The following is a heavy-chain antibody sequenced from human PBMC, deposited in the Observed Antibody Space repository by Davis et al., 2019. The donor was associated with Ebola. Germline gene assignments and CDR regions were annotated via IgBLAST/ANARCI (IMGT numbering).Heavy chain of an antibody. D-gene: IGHD2-2*01. Sequence: MPSETLSLTCTVSGGSISSSNWWSWVRQPPGKGLEWIGEIYHSGSTNYNPSLKSRVTISVDKSKNQFSLKLSSVTAADTAVYYCARTSRRVRSSTNGYYYYYYGMDVWGQGTTVTVSS. J-gene: IGHJ6*02. V-gene: IGHV4-4*02. CDR1: GGSISSSNW. CDR3: ARTSRRVRSSTNGYYYYYYGMDV. CDR2: IYHSGST.